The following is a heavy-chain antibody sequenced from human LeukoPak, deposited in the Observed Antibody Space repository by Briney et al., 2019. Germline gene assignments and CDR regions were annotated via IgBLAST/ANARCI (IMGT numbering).Heavy chain of an antibody. D-gene: IGHD3-22*01. CDR1: GGSISSGSYY. CDR3: ARDMSYYDSSGYYDY. J-gene: IGHJ4*02. V-gene: IGHV4-61*01. Sequence: PSETLSLTCTVSGGSISSGSYYWSWIRQPLGKGLEWIGYIYYSGSTNYNPSLKSRVTISVDTSKNQFSLKLSSVTAADTAVYYCARDMSYYDSSGYYDYWGQGTLVTVSS. CDR2: IYYSGST.